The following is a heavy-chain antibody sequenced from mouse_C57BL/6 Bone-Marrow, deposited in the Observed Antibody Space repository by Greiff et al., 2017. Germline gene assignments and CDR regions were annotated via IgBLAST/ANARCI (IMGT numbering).Heavy chain of an antibody. CDR3: ARGDYYGSSYYAMDY. Sequence: VKLVESGAELARPGASVKLSCKASGYTFTSYGISWVKQRTGQGLEWIGEFYPRSGNTYYNEKFKGKATLTADKSSSTAYMELRSLTSEDSAVYFCARGDYYGSSYYAMDYWGQGTSVTVSA. V-gene: IGHV1-81*01. CDR2: FYPRSGNT. CDR1: GYTFTSYG. D-gene: IGHD1-1*01. J-gene: IGHJ4*01.